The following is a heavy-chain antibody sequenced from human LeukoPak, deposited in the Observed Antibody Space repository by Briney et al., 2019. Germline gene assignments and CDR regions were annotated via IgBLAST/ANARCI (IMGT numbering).Heavy chain of an antibody. CDR2: IGTAGDT. D-gene: IGHD3-10*01. Sequence: PGGSLRLSCAASGFTFSSYDMHWVRQATGKGLEWASAIGTAGDTYYPGSVKGRFTISRENAKNSLYLQMNSLRAGDTAVYYCARGSSGSYYKRQNWFDPWGQGTLVTVSS. CDR1: GFTFSSYD. V-gene: IGHV3-13*01. CDR3: ARGSSGSYYKRQNWFDP. J-gene: IGHJ5*02.